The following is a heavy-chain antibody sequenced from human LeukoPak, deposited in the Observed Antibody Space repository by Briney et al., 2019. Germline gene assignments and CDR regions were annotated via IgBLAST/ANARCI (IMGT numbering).Heavy chain of an antibody. Sequence: SETLSLTCTVPGGSISSYYWSWIRQAPGKGLEWIGYIYYSGSTNYNPSLKSRVTISIDTSKNQFSLQMSSVTAADTAVYYCARRANGGSPWYFDYWGQGTLVTVSS. D-gene: IGHD4-23*01. CDR2: IYYSGST. J-gene: IGHJ4*02. V-gene: IGHV4-59*08. CDR3: ARRANGGSPWYFDY. CDR1: GGSISSYY.